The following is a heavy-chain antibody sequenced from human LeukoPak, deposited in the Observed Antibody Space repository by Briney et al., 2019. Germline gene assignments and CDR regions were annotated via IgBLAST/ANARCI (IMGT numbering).Heavy chain of an antibody. Sequence: SSETLSLTCAVYGGSFSGYYWSWIRQPPGKGLEWIGEINHSGSTNYNPSLKSRVTISVDTSKSQFSLKLSSVTAADTAVYYCARVRRVGSSLRFDYWGQGTLVAVSS. CDR1: GGSFSGYY. CDR3: ARVRRVGSSLRFDY. CDR2: INHSGST. J-gene: IGHJ4*02. D-gene: IGHD6-13*01. V-gene: IGHV4-34*01.